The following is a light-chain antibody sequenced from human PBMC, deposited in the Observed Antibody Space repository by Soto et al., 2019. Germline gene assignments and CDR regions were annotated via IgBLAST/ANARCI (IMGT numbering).Light chain of an antibody. CDR1: QSVSSK. Sequence: EIVLTQSPGTLSVSPGERATLSCRASQSVSSKLAWYQQKPGQAPRLLFYGASTGATGIPARFSGSGSETDFTLSISSLQSEDFAVYYCQQYNNWPGTFGKGTQVEIK. V-gene: IGKV3-15*01. CDR3: QQYNNWPGT. J-gene: IGKJ1*01. CDR2: GAS.